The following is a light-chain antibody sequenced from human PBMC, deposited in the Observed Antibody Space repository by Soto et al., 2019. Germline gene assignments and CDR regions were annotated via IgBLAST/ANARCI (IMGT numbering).Light chain of an antibody. Sequence: EIVMTQSPAILSVSPGERATLSCRASQSISINLAWYQQKLGQAPRLLIYGASTRATDIPARFSGSGSGTEFTLTISSLQSEDFAIYYCPQYDSWPPYTFGQGTKVEIK. V-gene: IGKV3-15*01. CDR1: QSISIN. CDR3: PQYDSWPPYT. CDR2: GAS. J-gene: IGKJ2*01.